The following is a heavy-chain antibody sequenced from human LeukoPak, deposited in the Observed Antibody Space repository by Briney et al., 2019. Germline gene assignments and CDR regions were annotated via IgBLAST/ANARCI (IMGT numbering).Heavy chain of an antibody. CDR2: INHSGST. Sequence: PSETLSLTCAVYGGSFSGYYWSWIRQPPGKGLEWIGEINHSGSTNYNPSLKSRVTISVDTSKNQFSLNLNSVTAADTAVHYCARHYYGSGYYYYYYMDVWGKGTTVTVSS. V-gene: IGHV4-34*01. J-gene: IGHJ6*03. CDR3: ARHYYGSGYYYYYYMDV. CDR1: GGSFSGYY. D-gene: IGHD3-10*01.